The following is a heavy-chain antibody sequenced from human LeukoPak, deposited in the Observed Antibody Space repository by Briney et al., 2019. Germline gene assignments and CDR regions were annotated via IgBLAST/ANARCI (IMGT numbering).Heavy chain of an antibody. CDR1: GFTFDDYG. J-gene: IGHJ4*02. Sequence: GGSLTLSCTAAGFTFDDYGMSWVRQNPGKGLEWVAGITWNGGSTDYAVSVRGRFSISRDNAKKSVYLQMNSLRAEDAALYHCARAREQTNYLEFDYWGQGTLVTVSS. V-gene: IGHV3-20*01. D-gene: IGHD1-7*01. CDR3: ARAREQTNYLEFDY. CDR2: ITWNGGST.